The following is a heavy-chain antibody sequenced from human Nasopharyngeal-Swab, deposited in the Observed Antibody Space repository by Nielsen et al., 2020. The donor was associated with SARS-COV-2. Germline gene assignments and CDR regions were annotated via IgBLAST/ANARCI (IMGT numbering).Heavy chain of an antibody. CDR3: ARGDRIAVAGTFSLTDYYYGMDV. V-gene: IGHV3-48*01. J-gene: IGHJ6*02. CDR2: ISSSSSTI. D-gene: IGHD6-19*01. CDR1: GFTFSSYS. Sequence: GGSLRLSCAASGFTFSSYSMNWVRQAPGKGLEWVSYISSSSSTIYYADSVKGRFTISRDNAKNSLYLQMNSLRAEDTAVYYCARGDRIAVAGTFSLTDYYYGMDVWGQGTTVTVSS.